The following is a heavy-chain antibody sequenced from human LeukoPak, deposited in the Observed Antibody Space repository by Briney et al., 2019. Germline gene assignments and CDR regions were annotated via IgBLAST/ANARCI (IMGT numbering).Heavy chain of an antibody. CDR2: IYTSGST. CDR3: ARVSRSSWYRDYYYYMDV. V-gene: IGHV4-4*07. J-gene: IGHJ6*03. CDR1: GGSISSYY. D-gene: IGHD6-13*01. Sequence: PSETLSLTCTVSGGSISSYYWSWIRQPAGKGLEWIGRIYTSGSTNYNPSLKSRVTMSVDTSKNQFSLKLSSVTAADTAVYYCARVSRSSWYRDYYYYMDVWGKGTTVTISS.